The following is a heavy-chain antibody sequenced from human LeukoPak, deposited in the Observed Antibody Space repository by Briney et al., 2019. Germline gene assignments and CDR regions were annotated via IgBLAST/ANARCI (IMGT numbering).Heavy chain of an antibody. Sequence: PGRSLTLSCAASGFTFSSYGMHWVRQAPGKGLEWVAVISYDGSNKYYADSVKGRFTISRDNSKNTLYLQMNSLRAEDTAVYYCVRYCNGGNCYRDAFDIWGQGTMVTVSS. V-gene: IGHV3-30*03. CDR3: VRYCNGGNCYRDAFDI. CDR1: GFTFSSYG. D-gene: IGHD2-15*01. CDR2: ISYDGSNK. J-gene: IGHJ3*02.